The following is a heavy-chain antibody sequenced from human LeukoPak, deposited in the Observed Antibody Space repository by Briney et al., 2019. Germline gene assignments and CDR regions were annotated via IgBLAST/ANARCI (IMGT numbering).Heavy chain of an antibody. CDR3: ARQRLWFDP. Sequence: GGSLRLSCEASGFTFSSYWMSWVRQAPGKGLEWVANIKEDGSQKYYVDSVKGRFTISRDNAKNSLYLQMNSLRAEDTAVYYCARQRLWFDPWGQGTLVTVSS. CDR1: GFTFSSYW. J-gene: IGHJ5*02. V-gene: IGHV3-7*05. CDR2: IKEDGSQK.